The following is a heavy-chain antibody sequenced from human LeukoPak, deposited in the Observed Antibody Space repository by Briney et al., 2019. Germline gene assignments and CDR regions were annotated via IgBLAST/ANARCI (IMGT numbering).Heavy chain of an antibody. CDR1: GGSFSGYY. CDR3: ARAPGSYFDY. V-gene: IGHV4-34*01. Sequence: SETLSLTCAVYGGSFSGYYRSWIRQPPGKGLEWIGEINHSGSTNYNPSLKSRVTISVDTSKNQFSLKLSSVTAADTAVYYCARAPGSYFDYWGQGTLVTVSS. J-gene: IGHJ4*02. CDR2: INHSGST.